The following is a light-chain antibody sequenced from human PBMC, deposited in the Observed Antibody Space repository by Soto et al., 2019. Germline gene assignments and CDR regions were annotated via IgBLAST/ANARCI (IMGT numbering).Light chain of an antibody. CDR2: EVS. CDR3: SSYTRSRTRV. CDR1: SSDVGYYNY. J-gene: IGLJ2*01. Sequence: QSVLTQPASVSGSPGQSITISCIGTSSDVGYYNYVSWYQQFPGKAPKLMIYEVSNRPSGVSNRFSGSKSGNTASLTISGLQAEDEADYYCSSYTRSRTRVFGGGTKLTVL. V-gene: IGLV2-14*01.